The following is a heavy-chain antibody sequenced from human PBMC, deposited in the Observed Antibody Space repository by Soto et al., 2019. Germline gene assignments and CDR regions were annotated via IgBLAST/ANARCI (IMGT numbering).Heavy chain of an antibody. V-gene: IGHV4-39*01. CDR3: ARHSGYNYHYFFDS. CDR1: GGSISSSTYY. Sequence: QLQLQESGPGLVKPSETLSLSCTVSGGSISSSTYYWGWIRQPPGKGLEWIGSIYFGGSTYHNPSLKSRVTIPVDTSKNQFSLKLGSVTAADTAVYYCARHSGYNYHYFFDSWGQGTLVTVSS. J-gene: IGHJ4*02. D-gene: IGHD5-18*01. CDR2: IYFGGST.